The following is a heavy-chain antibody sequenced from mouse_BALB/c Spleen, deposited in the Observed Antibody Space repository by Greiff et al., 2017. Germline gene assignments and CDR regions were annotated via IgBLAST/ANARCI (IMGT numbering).Heavy chain of an antibody. Sequence: QVQLQQSGAELMKPGASVKISCKATGYTFSSYWIEWVKQRPGHGLEWIGEILPGSGSTNYNEKFKGKATFTADTSSNTAYMQLSSLTSEDSAVYYCALYGYDGEDAMDYWGQGTSVTVSS. V-gene: IGHV1-9*01. J-gene: IGHJ4*01. D-gene: IGHD2-2*01. CDR3: ALYGYDGEDAMDY. CDR2: ILPGSGST. CDR1: GYTFSSYW.